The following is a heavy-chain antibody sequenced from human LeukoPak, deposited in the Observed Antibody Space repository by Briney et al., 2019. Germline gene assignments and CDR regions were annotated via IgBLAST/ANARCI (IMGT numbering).Heavy chain of an antibody. Sequence: SETLSLTCAVYGVSFSGYYWSWIRQPPGKGLEWIGEINHSGSTNHNPSLKSRVTISVDTSKNQFSLKLSSVTAADTAVYYCASVYDSSGYYPFWGQGTLVTVSS. V-gene: IGHV4-34*01. J-gene: IGHJ4*02. CDR2: INHSGST. CDR1: GVSFSGYY. D-gene: IGHD3-22*01. CDR3: ASVYDSSGYYPF.